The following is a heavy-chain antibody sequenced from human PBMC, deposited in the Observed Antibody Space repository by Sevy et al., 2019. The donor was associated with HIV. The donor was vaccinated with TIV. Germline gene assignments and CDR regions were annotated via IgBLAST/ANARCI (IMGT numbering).Heavy chain of an antibody. CDR3: CTVMRLFGEPKFWFFDL. CDR1: GFTFHNAW. D-gene: IGHD3-10*01. J-gene: IGHJ2*01. Sequence: GGSLRLSCAVSGFTFHNAWMNWVRQTPGKGLEWVGRVKSKTEGGTTDYASPVKGRLTILRDDSNDTLYLQMDSLKTEDTAVYYCCTVMRLFGEPKFWFFDLWGRGTLVTVSS. CDR2: VKSKTEGGTT. V-gene: IGHV3-15*07.